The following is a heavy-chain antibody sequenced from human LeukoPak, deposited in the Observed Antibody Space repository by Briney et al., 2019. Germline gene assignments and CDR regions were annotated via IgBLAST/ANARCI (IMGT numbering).Heavy chain of an antibody. D-gene: IGHD3-10*01. V-gene: IGHV3-74*01. CDR3: ARYSAVWFGESDY. CDR2: INSDGSST. J-gene: IGHJ4*02. CDR1: GFTFSSYW. Sequence: PGGSLRLSCAASGFTFSSYWMHWVRQAPGKGLVWVSRINSDGSSTSYADSVKGRFTISRDNAKNTLYLQMNSLRAEDTAVYYCARYSAVWFGESDYWGQGTLVTVSS.